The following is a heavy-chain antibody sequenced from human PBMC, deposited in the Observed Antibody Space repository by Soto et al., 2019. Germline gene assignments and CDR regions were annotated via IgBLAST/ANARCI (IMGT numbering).Heavy chain of an antibody. D-gene: IGHD3-22*01. Sequence: PGGSLRLSCTASGFTVGDYAMSWFRQAPGKGLEWVGFIRSKAYGGTTEYAASVKGRFTISRDDSKSIAYLQMNSLKTEDTAVYYCTREREYYYDSSGYRPRDYWGQGTLVTVSS. CDR2: IRSKAYGGTT. J-gene: IGHJ4*02. CDR3: TREREYYYDSSGYRPRDY. CDR1: GFTVGDYA. V-gene: IGHV3-49*03.